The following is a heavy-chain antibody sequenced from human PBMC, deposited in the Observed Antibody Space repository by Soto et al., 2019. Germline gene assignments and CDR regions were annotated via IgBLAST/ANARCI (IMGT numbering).Heavy chain of an antibody. J-gene: IGHJ6*03. CDR1: GFTFSSYG. Sequence: GGSLRLSCAASGFTFSSYGMHWVRQAPGKGLEWVAVIWYDGSNKYYADSVKGRFTISRDNSKNTLYLQMGSLRAEDMAVYYCARGSYYYYYMDVWGKGTTVTVSS. CDR2: IWYDGSNK. V-gene: IGHV3-33*01. CDR3: ARGSYYYYYMDV.